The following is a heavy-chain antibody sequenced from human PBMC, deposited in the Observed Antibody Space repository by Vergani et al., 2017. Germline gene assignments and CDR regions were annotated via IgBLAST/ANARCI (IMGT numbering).Heavy chain of an antibody. D-gene: IGHD3-10*01. Sequence: EVQLVESGGGLVKPGGSLRLSCADSGFTFSSYSMNWVRQAPGKGLRWVSSIISSSSYIYYADSVKGRFTISRDNAKNSLYLQMNSLRAEDTAVYYCAGEPMVIRGVIITWIDGWGQGTLVTVSS. V-gene: IGHV3-21*01. J-gene: IGHJ4*01. CDR2: IISSSSYI. CDR1: GFTFSSYS. CDR3: AGEPMVIRGVIITWIDG.